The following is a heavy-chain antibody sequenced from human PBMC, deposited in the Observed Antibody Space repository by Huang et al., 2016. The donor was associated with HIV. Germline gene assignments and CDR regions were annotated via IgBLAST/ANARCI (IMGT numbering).Heavy chain of an antibody. CDR2: MKSDGRST. CDR1: GFTFSRYW. J-gene: IGHJ4*02. Sequence: EVQLVESGGGLVQPGGSLRLSCAASGFTFSRYWMHWVRQAPGKGLVGVSSMKSDGRSTSYADSVKGRFTISRDNAKNTLYLQMNSLRAEDTAVYYCARDSQQWLVEDYWGQGTLVTVSS. D-gene: IGHD6-19*01. CDR3: ARDSQQWLVEDY. V-gene: IGHV3-74*01.